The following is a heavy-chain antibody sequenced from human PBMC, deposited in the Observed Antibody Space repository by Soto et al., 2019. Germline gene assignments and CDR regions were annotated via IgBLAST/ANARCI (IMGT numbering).Heavy chain of an antibody. J-gene: IGHJ4*01. CDR2: TYYRSKWYY. Sequence: QVQLQQSGPGLVKPSQTLSLTCAITGDSVSSNSAGWSWVRQSPSRGLEWLGRTYYRSKWYYEYAVSVRVRITINPHTSKNQYSLKLNSVTPEDTAVYFCARGEQYSGRIFDYWGQGTLVTVSS. CDR3: ARGEQYSGRIFDY. V-gene: IGHV6-1*01. CDR1: GDSVSSNSAG. D-gene: IGHD1-26*01.